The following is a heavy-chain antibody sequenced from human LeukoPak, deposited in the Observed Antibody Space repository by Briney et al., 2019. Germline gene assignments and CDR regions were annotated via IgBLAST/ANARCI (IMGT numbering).Heavy chain of an antibody. CDR1: GYTFTSYA. D-gene: IGHD3-22*01. J-gene: IGHJ4*02. CDR3: ARDPYDSSGYLVGFDY. CDR2: INAGNGNT. V-gene: IGHV1-3*01. Sequence: ASVKVSCKASGYTFTSYAMHWVRQAPGQRLEWMGWINAGNGNTKYSQKFQGRVTITRDTSASTAYMELSSLRSEDTAVYYCARDPYDSSGYLVGFDYWGQGTLVTASS.